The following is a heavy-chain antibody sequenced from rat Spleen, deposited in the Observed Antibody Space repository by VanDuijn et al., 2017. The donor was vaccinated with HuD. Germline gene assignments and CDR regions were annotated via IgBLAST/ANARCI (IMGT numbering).Heavy chain of an antibody. CDR3: AKRGWYYFDY. CDR2: ITSGGSNT. J-gene: IGHJ2*01. CDR1: GFTFSNYV. V-gene: IGHV5-25*01. Sequence: EVQVVESGGGIVQPGRSLKLSCAASGFTFSNYVMVWVRQAPTKGLEWVASITSGGSNTYYPDSVKGRFTISRDNAKSTLYLEMDSLRSEDTATYYCAKRGWYYFDYWGQGVMVTVSS.